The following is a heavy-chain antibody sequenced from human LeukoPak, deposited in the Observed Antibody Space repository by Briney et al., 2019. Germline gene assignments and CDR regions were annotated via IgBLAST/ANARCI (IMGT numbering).Heavy chain of an antibody. CDR2: INHSGST. CDR1: GGSFSGYY. D-gene: IGHD6-13*01. CDR3: ARDRYSSSWYVDYDY. Sequence: KSSETLSLTCAVYGGSFSGYYWSWIRQPPGKGLEWIGEINHSGSTNYNPSLKSRVTISVDTSKNQFSLKLSSVTAADTAVYYCARDRYSSSWYVDYDYWGQGTLVTVSS. V-gene: IGHV4-34*01. J-gene: IGHJ4*02.